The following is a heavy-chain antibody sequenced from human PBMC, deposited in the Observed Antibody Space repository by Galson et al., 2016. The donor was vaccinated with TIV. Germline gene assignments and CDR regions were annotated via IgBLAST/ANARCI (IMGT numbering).Heavy chain of an antibody. J-gene: IGHJ4*02. V-gene: IGHV1-69*13. D-gene: IGHD6-6*01. CDR2: IIPLFGTP. Sequence: SGKVACKASGDTFNSDAFSWLRQAHGQGLEWVGRIIPLFGTPDYQLSFRGRVTITADESTSTVYMELKSLRSEDTAVYYCATTTPAEIQLGYYFDYWGQGTLVTVSS. CDR3: ATTTPAEIQLGYYFDY. CDR1: GDTFNSDA.